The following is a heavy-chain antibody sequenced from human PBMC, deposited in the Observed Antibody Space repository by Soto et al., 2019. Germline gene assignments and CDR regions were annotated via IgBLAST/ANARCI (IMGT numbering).Heavy chain of an antibody. CDR1: GYTFTNNP. CDR2: INAGNGDT. CDR3: ARDDSGLLGY. V-gene: IGHV1-3*01. J-gene: IGHJ4*02. Sequence: QVQLVQSGAEVKKPGASVKVSCKASGYTFTNNPMHWVRQAPGQRLEWMGWINAGNGDTKYSQKFQGRVSITSDTSASTAYMEVSSLTSEDTAVYYCARDDSGLLGYWGQGTLVTVSS. D-gene: IGHD3-10*01.